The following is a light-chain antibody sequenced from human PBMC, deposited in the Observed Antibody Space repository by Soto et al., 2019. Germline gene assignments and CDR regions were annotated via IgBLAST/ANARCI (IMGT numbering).Light chain of an antibody. CDR2: LNSDGSH. Sequence: QSVLTQSPSASASQGASVKLTCTLSSGHSSYAIAWHQQQPEKGPRYLMKLNSDGSHSKGDGIPDRFSGSSSGAERYLTISSLQSEDEADYYCQTWGTGILVFGGGTKLTVL. CDR1: SGHSSYA. V-gene: IGLV4-69*01. J-gene: IGLJ2*01. CDR3: QTWGTGILV.